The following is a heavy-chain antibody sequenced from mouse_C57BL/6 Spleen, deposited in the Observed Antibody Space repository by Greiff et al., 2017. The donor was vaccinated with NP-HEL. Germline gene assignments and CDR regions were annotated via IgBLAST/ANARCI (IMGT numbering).Heavy chain of an antibody. D-gene: IGHD2-2*01. CDR2: IYPGDGDT. J-gene: IGHJ2*01. Sequence: VQLQQSGAELVKPGASVKISCKASGYAFSSYWMNWVKQRPGKGLEWIGQIYPGDGDTNYNGKFMGKATLTADKSSSTAYMQLSSLTSEDSAVYFCAREGSMVTVFDYWGQGTTLTVSS. CDR3: AREGSMVTVFDY. CDR1: GYAFSSYW. V-gene: IGHV1-80*01.